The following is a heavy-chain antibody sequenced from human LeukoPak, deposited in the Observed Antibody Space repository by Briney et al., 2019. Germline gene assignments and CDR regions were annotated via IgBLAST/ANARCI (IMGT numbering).Heavy chain of an antibody. D-gene: IGHD3-22*01. CDR3: AGDYYYDSSGYYYMDV. Sequence: PGGSLRLSCAASGFTFSSYSMNWVRQAPGKGLEWVSSISSSSSYIYYADSVKGRLTISRDNAKNSLYLQMNSLRAEDTAVYYCAGDYYYDSSGYYYMDVWGKGTTVTVSS. V-gene: IGHV3-21*01. J-gene: IGHJ6*03. CDR1: GFTFSSYS. CDR2: ISSSSSYI.